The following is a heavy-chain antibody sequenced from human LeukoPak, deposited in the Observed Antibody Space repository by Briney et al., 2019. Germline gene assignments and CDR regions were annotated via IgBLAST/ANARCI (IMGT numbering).Heavy chain of an antibody. CDR3: ARLGDSSGCYGMDV. D-gene: IGHD3-22*01. V-gene: IGHV1-8*02. CDR2: INTNSGYT. CDR1: GFTFSSYN. J-gene: IGHJ6*01. Sequence: SVKLSCTASGFTFSSYNMNWVRQATGKGLEWVGSINTNSGYTYYAEKFQGRFTITRNTSKNTPYMELSSLRSEDTAVYYCARLGDSSGCYGMDVCGQ.